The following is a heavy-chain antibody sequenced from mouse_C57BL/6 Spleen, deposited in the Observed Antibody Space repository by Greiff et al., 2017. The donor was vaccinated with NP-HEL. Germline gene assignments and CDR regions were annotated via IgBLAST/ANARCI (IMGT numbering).Heavy chain of an antibody. Sequence: QVQLKESGAELVRPGASVTLSCKASGYTFTDYEMHWVKQTPVHGLEWIGAIAPETGGTAYNQKFKGKAILTADKSSSTAYMELRSLTSEDSAVYYCTRGGDGGFAYWGQGTLVTVSA. D-gene: IGHD3-3*01. CDR3: TRGGDGGFAY. V-gene: IGHV1-15*01. J-gene: IGHJ3*01. CDR1: GYTFTDYE. CDR2: IAPETGGT.